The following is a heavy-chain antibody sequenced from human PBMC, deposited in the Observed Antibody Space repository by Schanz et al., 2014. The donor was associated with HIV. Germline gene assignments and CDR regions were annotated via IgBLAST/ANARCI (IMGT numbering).Heavy chain of an antibody. CDR2: INTRTGDT. D-gene: IGHD3-9*01. CDR3: AKGLQKFDWRSPFDY. CDR1: GDTFTDYY. Sequence: QVQLVQSGAEVKKPGASVKVSCKASGDTFTDYYMHWVRQAPGQGLEWMGWINTRTGDTIYAERLQGRVTLTRDTSINTAYMTLSRLGSDDTAVYFCAKGLQKFDWRSPFDYWGQGTLLTVSS. V-gene: IGHV1-2*02. J-gene: IGHJ4*02.